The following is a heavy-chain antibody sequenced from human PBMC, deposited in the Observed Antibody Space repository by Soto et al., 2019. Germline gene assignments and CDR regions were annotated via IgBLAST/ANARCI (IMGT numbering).Heavy chain of an antibody. J-gene: IGHJ4*02. CDR1: GFTLSVYS. V-gene: IGHV3-21*03. D-gene: IGHD6-13*01. Sequence: GGSLRLSCAASGFTLSVYSMNWVRQAPGKGLEWVADITTSSSFRFYADSVKSGLTITKDTSKNQVVLTMTNMDPVDTATYYCAHRRRDNSNWYGGNFDYWGQGTLVTVSS. CDR2: ITTSSSFR. CDR3: AHRRRDNSNWYGGNFDY.